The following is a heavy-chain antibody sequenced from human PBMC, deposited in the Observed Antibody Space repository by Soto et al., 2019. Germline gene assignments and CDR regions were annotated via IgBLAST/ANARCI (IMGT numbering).Heavy chain of an antibody. Sequence: GGSLRLSCAAPGFTFCSYALSWVPQAPGKGLEWVSAISGSGGSTYYADSVKGRFTISRDNSKNTLYLQMNSLRAEDTAVYYCAKDQKGLLKPMDVWGQGTTVTVSS. CDR3: AKDQKGLLKPMDV. J-gene: IGHJ6*02. V-gene: IGHV3-23*01. D-gene: IGHD2-15*01. CDR1: GFTFCSYA. CDR2: ISGSGGST.